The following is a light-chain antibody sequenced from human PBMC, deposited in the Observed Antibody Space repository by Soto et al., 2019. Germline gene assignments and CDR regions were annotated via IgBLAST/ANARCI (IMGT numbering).Light chain of an antibody. CDR2: AAF. CDR1: QSISNY. J-gene: IGKJ5*01. Sequence: DIEMTQSPSSLSASVGDRVTITCRASQSISNYLAGYQQKPGKVPKLLIYAAFTVQSWVPSRFSGSGSGTDFTLTISSLQPEDVATYYCQKYSSAPRVTFGQGTRLEIK. V-gene: IGKV1-27*01. CDR3: QKYSSAPRVT.